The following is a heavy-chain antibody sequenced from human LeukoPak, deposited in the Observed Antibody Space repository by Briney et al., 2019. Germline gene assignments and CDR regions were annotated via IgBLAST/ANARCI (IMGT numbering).Heavy chain of an antibody. V-gene: IGHV3-7*01. D-gene: IGHD6-19*01. CDR1: GFTLSSYW. J-gene: IGHJ1*01. CDR2: IKQDGSEK. CDR3: ARIVVAVETAEYFQH. Sequence: GGSLRLSCAASGFTLSSYWMSWVRQAPGKGLEWVANIKQDGSEKYYVDSVKGRFTISRDNAKNSLYLQMNSLRAEDTAVYYCARIVVAVETAEYFQHWGQGTLVTVSS.